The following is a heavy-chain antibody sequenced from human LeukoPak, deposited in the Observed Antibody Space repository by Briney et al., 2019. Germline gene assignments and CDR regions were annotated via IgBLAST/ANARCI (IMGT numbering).Heavy chain of an antibody. D-gene: IGHD5-18*01. CDR3: ATYRQVLLPFES. CDR1: GFTFSTFA. Sequence: GGTLRLSCAASGFTFSTFAMIWVRQPPGKGLEWVSSIFPSGGEIHYADSVRGRFTISRDNSKSILSLQMNSLIAEDTAIYYCATYRQVLLPFESWGQGTLVTVSS. CDR2: IFPSGGEI. V-gene: IGHV3-23*01. J-gene: IGHJ4*02.